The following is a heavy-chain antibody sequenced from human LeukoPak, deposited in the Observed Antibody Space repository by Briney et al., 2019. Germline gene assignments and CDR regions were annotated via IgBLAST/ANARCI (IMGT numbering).Heavy chain of an antibody. V-gene: IGHV3-33*01. Sequence: GRSLRLSCAASGFTFSSYGMHWVRQAPGQGLEWVAGIWYDGSNKYYADSVKGRFTISRDNSKNTLYLQMNSLRAEDTAVYYCARDMGMVRGDYWGQGTLVTVSS. CDR1: GFTFSSYG. CDR2: IWYDGSNK. CDR3: ARDMGMVRGDY. D-gene: IGHD6-13*01. J-gene: IGHJ4*02.